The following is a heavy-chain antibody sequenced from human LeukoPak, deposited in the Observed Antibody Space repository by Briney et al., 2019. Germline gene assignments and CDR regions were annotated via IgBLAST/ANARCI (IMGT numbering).Heavy chain of an antibody. J-gene: IGHJ3*01. V-gene: IGHV6-1*01. CDR3: ARDPGFGFGFDL. Sequence: SQTLSLTCALSGDTVSSKTAAWNWIRQSPSRGLEWLGRTYQRASSYYDNAPSLKSRISVNPDTSKNHYSLQLNSVTPDDTAVYYCARDPGFGFGFDLWGQGTLVTVSA. CDR2: TYQRASSYY. D-gene: IGHD3-3*01. CDR1: GDTVSSKTAA.